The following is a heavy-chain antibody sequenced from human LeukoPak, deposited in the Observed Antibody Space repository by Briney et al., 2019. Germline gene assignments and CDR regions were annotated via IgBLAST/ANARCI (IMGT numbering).Heavy chain of an antibody. Sequence: GGSLRLSCAASGFTFSSYSMNWVRQAPGKGLEWVSSISSSSSYIYYADSVKGRFTISRDNAKNSLYLQMNSLRAEDTAVYYCARLDPTTGTTFGLDYWGQGTLVTVSS. V-gene: IGHV3-21*01. CDR1: GFTFSSYS. D-gene: IGHD1-1*01. J-gene: IGHJ4*02. CDR3: ARLDPTTGTTFGLDY. CDR2: ISSSSSYI.